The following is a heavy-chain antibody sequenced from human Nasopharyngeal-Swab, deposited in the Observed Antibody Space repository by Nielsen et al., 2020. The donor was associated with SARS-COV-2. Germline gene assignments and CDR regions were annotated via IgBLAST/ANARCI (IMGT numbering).Heavy chain of an antibody. CDR1: GGTFSSYA. CDR2: IIPIFGTA. J-gene: IGHJ4*02. D-gene: IGHD2-2*01. Sequence: SVKVSCKASGGTFSSYAISWVRQAPGQGLEWVGGIIPIFGTANYAQKFQGRVTTTADESTSTAYMELSSLRSEDTAVYYCARSGVPAATYFDYWGQGTLVTVSS. CDR3: ARSGVPAATYFDY. V-gene: IGHV1-69*13.